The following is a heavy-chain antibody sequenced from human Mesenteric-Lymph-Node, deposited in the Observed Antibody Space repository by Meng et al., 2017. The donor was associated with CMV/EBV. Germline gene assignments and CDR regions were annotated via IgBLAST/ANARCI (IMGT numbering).Heavy chain of an antibody. CDR2: ISYDGSNK. J-gene: IGHJ4*02. CDR1: GFTFSSYA. D-gene: IGHD6-6*01. CDR3: ARGGETIAARPGDF. V-gene: IGHV3-30*09. Sequence: GESLKISCAASGFTFSSYAMHWVRQAPGKGLEWVAVISYDGSNKYYADSVKGRFAVSRDNSKSTLYLQMNSLRVDDTAIYYCARGGETIAARPGDFWGQGTLVTVSS.